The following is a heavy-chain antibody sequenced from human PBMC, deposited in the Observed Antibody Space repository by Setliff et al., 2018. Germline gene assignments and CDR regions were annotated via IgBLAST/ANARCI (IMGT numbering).Heavy chain of an antibody. Sequence: GGSLRLSCAASGFTFKSYTMNWVRQAPGEGLEWVSSISTSSYPYYADSVKGRFTISRDNAKTSENLQMNSLRSEDTAVYYWARVASWSGQNDAFDIWGQGTMVTV. CDR1: GFTFKSYT. J-gene: IGHJ3*02. V-gene: IGHV3-21*01. CDR3: ARVASWSGQNDAFDI. CDR2: ISTSSYP. D-gene: IGHD3-3*01.